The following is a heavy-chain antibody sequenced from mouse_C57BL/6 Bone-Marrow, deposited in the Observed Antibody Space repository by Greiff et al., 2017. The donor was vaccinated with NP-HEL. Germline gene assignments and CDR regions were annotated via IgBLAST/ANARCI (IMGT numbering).Heavy chain of an antibody. CDR3: AREVRGAMDY. V-gene: IGHV1-69*01. CDR2: IDPSDSYT. Sequence: VQLQQSGAELVMPGASVKLSCKASGYTFTSYWMHWVKQRPGQGLEWIGEIDPSDSYTNYNQKFKGKSTLTVDKSSSTAYMQLSSLTSEDSAVYYCAREVRGAMDYWGQGTSVTVSS. CDR1: GYTFTSYW. D-gene: IGHD2-2*01. J-gene: IGHJ4*01.